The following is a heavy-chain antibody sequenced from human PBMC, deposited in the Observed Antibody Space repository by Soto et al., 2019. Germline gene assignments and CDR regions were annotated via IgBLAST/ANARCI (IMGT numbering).Heavy chain of an antibody. J-gene: IGHJ4*02. CDR1: GDSITNGYY. D-gene: IGHD6-13*01. V-gene: IGHV4-38-2*02. CDR3: ARSTEATGTLKY. CDR2: VHHAGST. Sequence: SETLSLACTVSGDSITNGYYWGWIRQPPGRGLEWIASVHHAGSTFYSPSLMRRVTISVDRSKNQFSLKVTSVTVADTAVYYCARSTEATGTLKYWGQGTLVTVSS.